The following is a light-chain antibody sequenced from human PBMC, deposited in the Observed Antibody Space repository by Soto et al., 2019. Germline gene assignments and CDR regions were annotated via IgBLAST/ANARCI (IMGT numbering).Light chain of an antibody. CDR2: KIS. J-gene: IGKJ4*01. CDR3: MQATQFPFT. Sequence: DIVMTQTPLSAPVTLGQPASISCRSRQSLVHSDGNTYLSWLQQRPGQPPRLLIYKISKRFSGVPDRVTGSGAGTDFTLKISRGEADDVGTDYCMQATQFPFTFGGGTNVEIK. CDR1: QSLVHSDGNTY. V-gene: IGKV2-24*01.